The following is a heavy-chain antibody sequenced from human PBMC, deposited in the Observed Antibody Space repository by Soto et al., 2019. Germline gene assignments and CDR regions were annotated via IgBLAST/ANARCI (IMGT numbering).Heavy chain of an antibody. Sequence: ETLSLTFTVSGGSISRYYWSWIRQPAGKELEWIGRIYTSGSTNYNPSLKSRVTMSVDTSKNQFSLRVSSVTAADTAVYYCVRGNDAGSDNYDYWGRGTLVTGSS. D-gene: IGHD3-10*01. V-gene: IGHV4-4*07. J-gene: IGHJ4*02. CDR3: VRGNDAGSDNYDY. CDR1: GGSISRYY. CDR2: IYTSGST.